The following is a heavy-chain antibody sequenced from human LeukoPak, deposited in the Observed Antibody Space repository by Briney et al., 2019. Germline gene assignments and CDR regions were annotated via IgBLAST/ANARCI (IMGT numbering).Heavy chain of an antibody. CDR1: GFTFSSYS. V-gene: IGHV3-21*01. CDR2: ISSSSSYI. D-gene: IGHD3-3*01. CDR3: AGHYDFWSGYLNWFDP. J-gene: IGHJ5*02. Sequence: GSLRLSCAASGFTFSSYSMNWVRQAPGKGLEWVSSISSSSSYIYYADSVKGRFTISRDNAKNSLYLQMNSLRAEDTAVYYCAGHYDFWSGYLNWFDPWGRGTLVTVSS.